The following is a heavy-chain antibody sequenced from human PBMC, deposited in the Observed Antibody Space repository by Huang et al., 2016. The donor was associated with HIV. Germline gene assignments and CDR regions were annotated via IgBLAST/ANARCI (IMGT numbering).Heavy chain of an antibody. V-gene: IGHV4-59*03. CDR1: GHSMNSDY. D-gene: IGHD1-26*01. J-gene: IGHJ6*04. CDR2: ASYTGAT. CDR3: VSGSYYLTI. Sequence: QVQLQESGPGLVQPSETLSLFCNVSGHSMNSDYWGWIRQAPGKGLEWGGNASYTGATEYSPSLKSRGSISLDSSNSQFSLIVSSVTTADTALYDCVSGSYYLTIWGKGTTVTVSS.